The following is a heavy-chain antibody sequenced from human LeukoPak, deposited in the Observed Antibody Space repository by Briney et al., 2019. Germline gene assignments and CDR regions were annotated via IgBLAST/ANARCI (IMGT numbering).Heavy chain of an antibody. D-gene: IGHD2-15*01. V-gene: IGHV1-69*06. Sequence: ASVKVSCKASGGTFSSYAISWVRQAPGQGLEWMGGIIPIFGTANYAQKFQGRVTMTEDTSTDTAYMELSSLRSEDTAVYFCARVDGSPDYWGQGTLVTVSS. J-gene: IGHJ4*02. CDR2: IIPIFGTA. CDR1: GGTFSSYA. CDR3: ARVDGSPDY.